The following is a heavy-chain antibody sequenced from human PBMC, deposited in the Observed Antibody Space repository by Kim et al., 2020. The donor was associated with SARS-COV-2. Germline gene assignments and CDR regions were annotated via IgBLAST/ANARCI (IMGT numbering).Heavy chain of an antibody. CDR2: ISYDGSNK. Sequence: GGSLRLSCAASGFTFSSYAMHWVRQAPGKGLEWVAVISYDGSNKYYADSVKGRFTISRDNSKNTLYLQMNSLRAEDTAVYYCATDGYGPIAVAGHWFDP. D-gene: IGHD6-19*01. CDR1: GFTFSSYA. J-gene: IGHJ5*02. V-gene: IGHV3-30-3*01. CDR3: ATDGYGPIAVAGHWFDP.